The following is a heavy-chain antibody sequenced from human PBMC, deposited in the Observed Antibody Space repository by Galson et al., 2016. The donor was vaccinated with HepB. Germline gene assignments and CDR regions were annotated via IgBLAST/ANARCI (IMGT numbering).Heavy chain of an antibody. J-gene: IGHJ6*02. Sequence: PLSLTCTVSGGSISSGAYYWSWVRQHPGKGLEWIGSIHYSGSTHFNPSLMSRVNISVGTSKTQFSLKLSSLTAADTAVYYCASRTRFLSGLDVWGQGTTVTVSS. V-gene: IGHV4-31*03. D-gene: IGHD3-3*01. CDR1: GGSISSGAYY. CDR2: IHYSGST. CDR3: ASRTRFLSGLDV.